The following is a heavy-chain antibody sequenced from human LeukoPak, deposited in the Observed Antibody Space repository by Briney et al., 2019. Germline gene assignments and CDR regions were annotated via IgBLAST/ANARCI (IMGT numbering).Heavy chain of an antibody. CDR3: AKGQAYGSGSYYTDS. CDR1: GFTFRTYG. CDR2: IRYDGGKE. J-gene: IGHJ4*02. Sequence: GGSLRLSCAASGFTFRTYGMHWVRQAPGKGLEWVAFIRYDGGKEYYADSVKGRFTISRDNSKNTLYLQMNSLRADDTAVYYCAKGQAYGSGSYYTDSWGQGTLVTVSS. D-gene: IGHD3-10*01. V-gene: IGHV3-30*02.